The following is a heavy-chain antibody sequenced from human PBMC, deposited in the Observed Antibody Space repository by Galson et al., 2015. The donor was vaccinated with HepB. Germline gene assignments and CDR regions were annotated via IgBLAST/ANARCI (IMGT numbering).Heavy chain of an antibody. CDR1: GGSINNNY. V-gene: IGHV4-59*01. CDR3: ARAIRQRDAMDV. Sequence: ETLSLTCNISGGSINNNYWHWIRQPPGKPLEWVAYIYHTGSSTSNPSLADRVTISLDTSKKQFSLSVKSVTAMDTAVYYCARAIRQRDAMDVWGQGTTVIVSS. CDR2: IYHTGSS. J-gene: IGHJ6*02. D-gene: IGHD5-24*01.